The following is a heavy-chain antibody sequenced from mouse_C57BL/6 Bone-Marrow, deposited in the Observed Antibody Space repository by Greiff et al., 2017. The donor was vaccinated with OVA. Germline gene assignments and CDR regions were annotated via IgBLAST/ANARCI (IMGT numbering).Heavy chain of an antibody. CDR2: IYPRSGNT. V-gene: IGHV1-81*01. J-gene: IGHJ3*01. Sequence: QVQLKQSGAELARPGASVKLSCKASGYTFTSYGISWVKQRTGQGLEWIGEIYPRSGNTYYNEKFKGKATLTADKSSSTAYMELRSLTSEDSAVYFCAREGDGYLWFAYWGQGTLVTVSA. D-gene: IGHD2-3*01. CDR1: GYTFTSYG. CDR3: AREGDGYLWFAY.